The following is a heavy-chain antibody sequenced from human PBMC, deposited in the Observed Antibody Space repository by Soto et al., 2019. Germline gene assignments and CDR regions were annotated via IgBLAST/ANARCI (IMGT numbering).Heavy chain of an antibody. CDR2: IYPGGNT. CDR1: GFSVTSNY. Sequence: VQLVESGGTLVQPGGSLRLSCTASGFSVTSNYMTWVRQAPGKGLECVSVIYPGGNTYYADSVKGRFTISSDKSKNTLYLQMNNLRAEDTAVYYCARVTTFYDILTSSYALNYFDYWGQGTRVTVSS. J-gene: IGHJ4*02. V-gene: IGHV3-53*01. D-gene: IGHD3-9*01. CDR3: ARVTTFYDILTSSYALNYFDY.